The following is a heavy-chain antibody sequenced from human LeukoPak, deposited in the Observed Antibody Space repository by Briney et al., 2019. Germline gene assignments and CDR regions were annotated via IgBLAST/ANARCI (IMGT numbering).Heavy chain of an antibody. Sequence: SETLSLTCTVSGGSISSSSYYWGWIRQPPGKGLEWIGSIYYSGSTYYNPSLKSRVTISVDTSKNQFSLKLSSVTAADTAVYYCARDRITMVRGVIITGWFDPWGQGTLVTVSS. CDR1: GGSISSSSYY. J-gene: IGHJ5*02. D-gene: IGHD3-10*01. CDR3: ARDRITMVRGVIITGWFDP. V-gene: IGHV4-39*07. CDR2: IYYSGST.